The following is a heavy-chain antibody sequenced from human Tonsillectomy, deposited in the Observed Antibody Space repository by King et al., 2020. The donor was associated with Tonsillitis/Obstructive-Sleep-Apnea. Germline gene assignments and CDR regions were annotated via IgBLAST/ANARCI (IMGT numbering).Heavy chain of an antibody. V-gene: IGHV1-18*01. CDR3: ARDHPGTDY. D-gene: IGHD1-26*01. Sequence: VQLVQSGAEVKKPGASVKVSCKASGYTFTSYGISWVRQAPGPGLEWMGWLSTYDGNTYYAQNFQGRVTMTTDTSTSTAYMEVRSPRSDDTAVYYCARDHPGTDYWGQGTLVTVSS. CDR2: LSTYDGNT. CDR1: GYTFTSYG. J-gene: IGHJ4*02.